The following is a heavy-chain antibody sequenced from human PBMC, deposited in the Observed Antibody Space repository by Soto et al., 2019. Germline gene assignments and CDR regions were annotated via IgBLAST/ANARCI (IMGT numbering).Heavy chain of an antibody. CDR2: ISSSSSTI. Sequence: EEQLVESGGGLVQPGGSLRLSCAASGFTFSSYSMNWVRQAPGKGLEWVSYISSSSSTIYYADSVKGRFTISRDNAKNSLYLQMNSLRDEDTAVYYCARAISSGVGATTYYYGMDVWGQWTTVTVSS. D-gene: IGHD3-3*01. V-gene: IGHV3-48*02. CDR3: ARAISSGVGATTYYYGMDV. CDR1: GFTFSSYS. J-gene: IGHJ6*02.